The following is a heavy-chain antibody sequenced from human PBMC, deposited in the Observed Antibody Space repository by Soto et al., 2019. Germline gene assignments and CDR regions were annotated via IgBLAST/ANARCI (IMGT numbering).Heavy chain of an antibody. J-gene: IGHJ3*02. CDR2: INHSGST. Sequence: QVQLQQWGAGLLKPSETLSLTCAVYGGSFSGYYWSWIRQPPGKGLEWIGEINHSGSTNYNPSLXXRVTISVDTSXXQXSXXLSSVTAADTAVYYCASPSGDILTGPRGAYDAFDIWGQGTMVTVSS. CDR3: ASPSGDILTGPRGAYDAFDI. D-gene: IGHD3-9*01. CDR1: GGSFSGYY. V-gene: IGHV4-34*01.